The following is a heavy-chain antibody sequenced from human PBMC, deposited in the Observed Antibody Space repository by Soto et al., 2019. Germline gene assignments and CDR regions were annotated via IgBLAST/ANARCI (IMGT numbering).Heavy chain of an antibody. CDR3: ARTDYANAFDS. V-gene: IGHV4-59*01. D-gene: IGHD4-17*01. Sequence: PSETLSLTCTVSGGSITTYYWCWILQPPGKGLEWIGYIYYSGSTNYNPSLKSRVTISVDTSKNQFSLKLSSVTAADTAVYYCARTDYANAFDSWGQGTLVTVSS. CDR2: IYYSGST. J-gene: IGHJ4*02. CDR1: GGSITTYY.